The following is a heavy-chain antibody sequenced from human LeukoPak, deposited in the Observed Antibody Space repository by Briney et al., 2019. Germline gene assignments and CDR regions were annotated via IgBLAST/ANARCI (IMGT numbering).Heavy chain of an antibody. D-gene: IGHD3-22*01. CDR3: ARERDYYDSSGYYRDQYYFDY. Sequence: SETLSLTCTVSGGSISSYYWSWIRQPPGKGLEWIGYIYYSGTTNYNPSLKSRVTISVDTSKNQFSLKLSSVTAADTVVYYCARERDYYDSSGYYRDQYYFDYWGQGTLVTVSS. CDR1: GGSISSYY. J-gene: IGHJ4*02. V-gene: IGHV4-59*01. CDR2: IYYSGTT.